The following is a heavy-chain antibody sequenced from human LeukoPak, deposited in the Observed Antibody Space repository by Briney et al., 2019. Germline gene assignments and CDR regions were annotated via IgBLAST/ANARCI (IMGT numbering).Heavy chain of an antibody. CDR2: INSDGTSA. Sequence: GGSLRLSCAASGFTFDDYDMSWVRQAPGKGLEWVSRINSDGTSASYVDSVEGRFTISRDNAKNTLYLQMNSLRAEDTAVYYCARDRSPGWFGPWGQGTLVTVSS. V-gene: IGHV3-74*01. CDR1: GFTFDDYD. J-gene: IGHJ5*02. CDR3: ARDRSPGWFGP.